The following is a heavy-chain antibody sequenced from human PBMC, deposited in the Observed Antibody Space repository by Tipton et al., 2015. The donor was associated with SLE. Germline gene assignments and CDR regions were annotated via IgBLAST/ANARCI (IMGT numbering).Heavy chain of an antibody. CDR1: GGSISSSSYY. CDR3: ARWRELYASSGYYWYCDL. J-gene: IGHJ2*01. Sequence: TLSLTCTVSGGSISSSSYYWGWIRQPPGKGLEWVGSIYYSGSTNYNPSLKSRVTISVDTSKNQFSLKLSSVTGADTAGYYCARWRELYASSGYYWYCDLGGRGTLGTVSS. CDR2: IYYSGST. D-gene: IGHD3-22*01. V-gene: IGHV4-39*07.